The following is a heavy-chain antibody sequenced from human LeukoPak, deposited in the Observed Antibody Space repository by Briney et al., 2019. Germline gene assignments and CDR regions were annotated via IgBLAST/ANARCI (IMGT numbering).Heavy chain of an antibody. V-gene: IGHV3-30*02. CDR2: IWYDGSNK. J-gene: IGHJ4*02. CDR3: AKPHSIAAAGRLYFDY. Sequence: PGGSLRLSCAASGFTFSSYGMHWVRQAPAKGLEWVAVIWYDGSNKYYADSVKGGFSISRDNSKNTLYLQMNSLRPEDTAVYYCAKPHSIAAAGRLYFDYWGQGTLVTVSS. D-gene: IGHD6-13*01. CDR1: GFTFSSYG.